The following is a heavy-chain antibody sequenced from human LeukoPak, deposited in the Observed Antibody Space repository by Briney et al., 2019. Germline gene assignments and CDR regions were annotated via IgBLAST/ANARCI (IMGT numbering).Heavy chain of an antibody. V-gene: IGHV4-34*01. CDR1: GGSFSGYY. CDR2: INHSGST. J-gene: IGHJ4*02. D-gene: IGHD3-10*01. CDR3: ARGPWYGSGSYSFDY. Sequence: SETLSLTCAVYGGSFSGYYWSWIRQPPGKGLEWIGEINHSGSTNYNPSLKSRVTISVDTSKNQFSLKLSSVTAADTAVYYCARGPWYGSGSYSFDYWGQGTLVTVSS.